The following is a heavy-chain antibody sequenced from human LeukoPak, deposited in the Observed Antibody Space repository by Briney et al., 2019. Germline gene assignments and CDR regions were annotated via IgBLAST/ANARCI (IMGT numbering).Heavy chain of an antibody. Sequence: PGGSLRLSCAASGFTFSSYGMHWVRQAPGKGLEWVAFIRYDGSNKYYADSVKGRFTISRDNSKNTLYLQMNSLRAEDTAVYYCARESVVVIAFDYWGQGTLVTVSS. CDR2: IRYDGSNK. V-gene: IGHV3-30*02. J-gene: IGHJ4*02. CDR1: GFTFSSYG. CDR3: ARESVVVIAFDY. D-gene: IGHD3-22*01.